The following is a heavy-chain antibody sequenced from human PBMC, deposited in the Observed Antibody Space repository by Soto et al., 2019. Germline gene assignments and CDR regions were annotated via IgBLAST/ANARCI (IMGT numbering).Heavy chain of an antibody. Sequence: EVQLLESGGGLVQPGGSLRLSCAASGFTFTTYAMSWVRQPPGKGLEWVSGISSSGDIPYYEDSVKGRFTISRDQSKKTVYLQMNSLRAEDTALYYCAKVNSIVGDGDHDYWGQGTLVSVSA. CDR3: AKVNSIVGDGDHDY. J-gene: IGHJ4*02. CDR1: GFTFTTYA. D-gene: IGHD4-17*01. CDR2: ISSSGDIP. V-gene: IGHV3-23*01.